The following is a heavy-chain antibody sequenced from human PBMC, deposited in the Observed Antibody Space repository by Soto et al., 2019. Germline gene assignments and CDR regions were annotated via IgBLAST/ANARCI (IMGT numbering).Heavy chain of an antibody. J-gene: IGHJ6*02. V-gene: IGHV1-69*12. CDR2: IIPIFGTA. CDR1: GGTFSSYA. D-gene: IGHD3-10*01. Sequence: QVQLVQSGAEVKKPGSSVKVSCKASGGTFSSYAISWVRQAPGQGLEWMGGIIPIFGTANYAQKFQGRVTITADESTSPAYMELSSLRSEDTAVYYCAGGPVTMGRGVASYYGMDVWGQGTTVTVSS. CDR3: AGGPVTMGRGVASYYGMDV.